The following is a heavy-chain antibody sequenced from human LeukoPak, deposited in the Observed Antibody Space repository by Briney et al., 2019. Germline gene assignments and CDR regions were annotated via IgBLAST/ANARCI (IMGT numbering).Heavy chain of an antibody. V-gene: IGHV3-48*01. CDR2: ISSSSSTI. Sequence: PGGSLRPSCAASGFTFSSYSMNWVRQAPGKGLEWVSYISSSSSTIYYADSVKGRFTISRDNAKNSLYLQMNSLRAEDTAVYYCARDIAAAGFDYWGQGTLVTVSS. J-gene: IGHJ4*02. CDR1: GFTFSSYS. CDR3: ARDIAAAGFDY. D-gene: IGHD6-13*01.